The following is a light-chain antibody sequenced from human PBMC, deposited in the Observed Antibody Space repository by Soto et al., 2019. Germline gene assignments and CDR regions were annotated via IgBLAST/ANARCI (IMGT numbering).Light chain of an antibody. Sequence: EIVLTQSPATLSLSPGERATLSCRASQSVSSYLAWYQLKPGQAPRLLIYDAPSRATGIPIRFSGSGSGTDFTLIISSLEPEDFAVYYCQQRSNWPPTFGQGTRLEIK. CDR3: QQRSNWPPT. J-gene: IGKJ5*01. V-gene: IGKV3-11*01. CDR2: DAP. CDR1: QSVSSY.